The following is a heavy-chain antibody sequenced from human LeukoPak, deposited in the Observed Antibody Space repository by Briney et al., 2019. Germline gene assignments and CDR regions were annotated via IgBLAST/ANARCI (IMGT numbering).Heavy chain of an antibody. D-gene: IGHD3-9*01. V-gene: IGHV3-74*01. CDR1: GFTFDDYA. Sequence: GRSLRLSCAASGFTFDDYAMHWVRQAPGKGLVWVSRINSDGSSTSYADSVKGRFTISRDNAKNTLYLQMNSLRAEDTAVYYCARDLREGRYFDWLTHWGQGTLVTVSS. CDR2: INSDGSST. J-gene: IGHJ5*02. CDR3: ARDLREGRYFDWLTH.